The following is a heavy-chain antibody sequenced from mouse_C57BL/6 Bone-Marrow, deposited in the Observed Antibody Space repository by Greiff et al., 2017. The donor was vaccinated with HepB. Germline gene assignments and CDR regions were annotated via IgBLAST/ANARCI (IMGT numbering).Heavy chain of an antibody. V-gene: IGHV1-64*01. CDR2: IHPNSGST. CDR1: GYTFTSYW. Sequence: VQLQQSGAELVKPGASVKLSCKASGYTFTSYWMHWVKQRPGQGLEWIGMIHPNSGSTNYNEKFKSKATLTVDKSSSTAYMQLSSLTSEDSAVYYCAREGTTVEGGYWGQGTTLTVSS. J-gene: IGHJ2*01. CDR3: AREGTTVEGGY. D-gene: IGHD1-1*01.